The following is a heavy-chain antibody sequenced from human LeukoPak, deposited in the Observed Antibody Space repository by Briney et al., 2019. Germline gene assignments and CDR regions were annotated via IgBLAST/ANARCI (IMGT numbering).Heavy chain of an antibody. CDR2: IYYSGST. Sequence: PSETLSLTCAVPGGSISSYYWSWFRQPPGKGLEWMGYIYYSGSTNYNPSLKSRVTISVDTTKNQLSLKLSSVTAADTAVYYCARLKYYYDSSGYRAEYFQHWGQGTLVTASS. J-gene: IGHJ1*01. D-gene: IGHD3-22*01. V-gene: IGHV4-59*01. CDR3: ARLKYYYDSSGYRAEYFQH. CDR1: GGSISSYY.